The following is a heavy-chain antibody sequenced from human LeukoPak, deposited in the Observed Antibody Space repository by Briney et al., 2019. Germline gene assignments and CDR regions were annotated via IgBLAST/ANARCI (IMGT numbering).Heavy chain of an antibody. CDR2: INTDGSST. J-gene: IGHJ3*02. D-gene: IGHD1-26*01. Sequence: GGSLRLSCAASGFTFSSYWMHWVRQSPGKGLVWDSRINTDGSSTSYADSVKGRFTFSRDNAKNTLYLQMNSLRAEDTAVYYCARDRAWELRPGRAFDIWGQGTMVTVSS. V-gene: IGHV3-74*01. CDR1: GFTFSSYW. CDR3: ARDRAWELRPGRAFDI.